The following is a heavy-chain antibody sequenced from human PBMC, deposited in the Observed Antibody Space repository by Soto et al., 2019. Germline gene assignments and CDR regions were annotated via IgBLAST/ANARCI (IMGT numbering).Heavy chain of an antibody. CDR3: AHSRTYYDFWSGPLDY. J-gene: IGHJ4*02. CDR1: GFSLSTSGVG. D-gene: IGHD3-3*01. CDR2: IYWDDDK. V-gene: IGHV2-5*02. Sequence: SGPTLVNPTQTLTLTCTCSGFSLSTSGVGVGWIRQPPGKALEWLALIYWDDDKRYSPSLKSRLTITKDTSKNQVVLTMTNVDPVDTATYYCAHSRTYYDFWSGPLDYWGQGTLVTVSS.